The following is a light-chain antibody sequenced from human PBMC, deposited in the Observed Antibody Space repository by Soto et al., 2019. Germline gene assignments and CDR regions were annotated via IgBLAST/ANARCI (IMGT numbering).Light chain of an antibody. J-gene: IGLJ2*01. CDR3: QSYDNSLGGSRI. V-gene: IGLV1-44*01. Sequence: QSVLTQPPSASGTPGQRVTISCSGSTSNIGNNVVNWYQQRPGTAPKLLIYGNNNRPSGIPDRFSASKSDSSAALTINGLQAEDEADYHCQSYDNSLGGSRIFGGGTKVTVL. CDR1: TSNIGNNV. CDR2: GNN.